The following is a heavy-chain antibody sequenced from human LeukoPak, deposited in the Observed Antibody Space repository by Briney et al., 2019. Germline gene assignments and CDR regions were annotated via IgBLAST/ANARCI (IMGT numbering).Heavy chain of an antibody. J-gene: IGHJ6*02. Sequence: RGSLRLSCAASGFTFSDYYMSWVRQAPGKGLEWVALISYDGVNKYYADSVKGRFTISRDNSKNTLYLRMNSLRVEDTALYYCAKLRELVTYYYYYGLDVWGQGTTVTVSS. CDR2: ISYDGVNK. V-gene: IGHV3-30*18. CDR1: GFTFSDYY. CDR3: AKLRELVTYYYYYGLDV. D-gene: IGHD1-1*01.